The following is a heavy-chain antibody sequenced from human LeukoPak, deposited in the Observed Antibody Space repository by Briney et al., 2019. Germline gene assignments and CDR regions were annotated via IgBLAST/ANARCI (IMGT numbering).Heavy chain of an antibody. D-gene: IGHD1-1*01. Sequence: SVKVSCKASGVTFSSYAISWVRQAPGQGLEWMGRIIPIFGTANYAQKFQGRVTITTDESTSTAYMELSSLRSEDTAVYYCATHDPGDYFDYWGQGTLVTVSS. V-gene: IGHV1-69*05. J-gene: IGHJ4*02. CDR1: GVTFSSYA. CDR2: IIPIFGTA. CDR3: ATHDPGDYFDY.